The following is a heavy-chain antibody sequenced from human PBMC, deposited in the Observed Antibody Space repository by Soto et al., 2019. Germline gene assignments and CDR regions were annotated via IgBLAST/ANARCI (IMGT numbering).Heavy chain of an antibody. V-gene: IGHV6-1*01. D-gene: IGHD6-19*01. J-gene: IGHJ4*02. CDR2: TYYKSKWYY. Sequence: SQTLSLTCGISGDSVSSDSAAWNWIRQSPSRGLEWLGRTYYKSKWYYNYAVSVKSRIAIKSDTSKNQFSLQLNSVTPEDTAVYFCAGGDQWLLYWGQGTLVTVSS. CDR1: GDSVSSDSAA. CDR3: AGGDQWLLY.